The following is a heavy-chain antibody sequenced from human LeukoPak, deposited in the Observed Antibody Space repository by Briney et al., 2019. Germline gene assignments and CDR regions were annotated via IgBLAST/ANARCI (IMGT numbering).Heavy chain of an antibody. D-gene: IGHD1-26*01. V-gene: IGHV3-21*01. CDR2: ITTSSTYI. Sequence: GESLRLSCAASGFSFSTYNMNWVRQAPGKGLEWVSSITTSSTYIYYADSVKGRFTISRDNAKNSLYLQMNSLRAEDTDVYYCARDPYSGSYGDYYYYYMDVWGKGTTVTISS. J-gene: IGHJ6*03. CDR3: ARDPYSGSYGDYYYYYMDV. CDR1: GFSFSTYN.